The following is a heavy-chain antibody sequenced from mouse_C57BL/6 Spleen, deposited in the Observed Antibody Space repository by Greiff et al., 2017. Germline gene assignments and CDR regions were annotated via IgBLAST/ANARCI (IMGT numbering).Heavy chain of an antibody. D-gene: IGHD2-5*01. V-gene: IGHV1-61*01. CDR1: GYTFTSYW. CDR3: ARSDSNPYYYAMDY. CDR2: IYPSDSET. Sequence: QVQLQQPGAELVRPGSSVKLSCKASGYTFTSYWMDWVKQRPGQGLEWIGNIYPSDSETHYNQKFKDKATLTVDKSSSTAYMQLSSLTSEDSAVYYCARSDSNPYYYAMDYWGQGTSVTVSS. J-gene: IGHJ4*01.